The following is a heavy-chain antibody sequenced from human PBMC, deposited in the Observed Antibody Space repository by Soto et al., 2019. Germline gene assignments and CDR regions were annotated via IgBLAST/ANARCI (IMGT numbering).Heavy chain of an antibody. CDR1: GYTFTSYA. CDR2: INAGNGNT. V-gene: IGHV1-3*01. J-gene: IGHJ4*02. CDR3: ARSDPLGYCSSTSCYIFDY. D-gene: IGHD2-2*02. Sequence: GASVKVSCKASGYTFTSYAMHWVRQAPGQRLEWMGWINAGNGNTKYSQKFQGRVTITRDTSASTAYMELSSLRSEDTAVYYCARSDPLGYCSSTSCYIFDYWGQGTLVTVSS.